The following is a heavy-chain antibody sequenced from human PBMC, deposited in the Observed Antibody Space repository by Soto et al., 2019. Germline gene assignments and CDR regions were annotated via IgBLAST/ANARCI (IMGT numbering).Heavy chain of an antibody. CDR3: ATTRNNITMIVVVIALDAFDI. V-gene: IGHV1-24*01. CDR2: FDPEDGET. D-gene: IGHD3-22*01. J-gene: IGHJ3*02. CDR1: GYTLTELS. Sequence: ASVKVSCKVSGYTLTELSMHWVRQAPGKGLEWMGGFDPEDGETIYAQKFQGRVTMTEDTSTDTAYMELSSLRSEDTAVYYCATTRNNITMIVVVIALDAFDIWGQGTMVTV.